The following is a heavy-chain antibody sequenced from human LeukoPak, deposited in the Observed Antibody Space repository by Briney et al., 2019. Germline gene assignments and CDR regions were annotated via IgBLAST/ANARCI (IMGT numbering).Heavy chain of an antibody. CDR2: ITSGSSYI. J-gene: IGHJ6*03. Sequence: GGSLRLSCAASGFTFSSYNMNWVRQAPGQGLEWVSSITSGSSYIYYADSVKGRFTISRDNAKNSLYLQMNSLRAEDTAVYYCARNYGDYYYYYMDVWGKGTTVTISS. CDR1: GFTFSSYN. V-gene: IGHV3-21*01. D-gene: IGHD4-17*01. CDR3: ARNYGDYYYYYMDV.